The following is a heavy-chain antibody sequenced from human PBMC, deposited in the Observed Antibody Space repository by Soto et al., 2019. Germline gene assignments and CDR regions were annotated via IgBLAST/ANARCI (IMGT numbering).Heavy chain of an antibody. V-gene: IGHV4-31*03. D-gene: IGHD6-6*01. CDR2: IYYSGST. CDR1: GGSISSGGYY. Sequence: PSETLSLTCTVSGGSISSGGYYWSWIRQHPGKGLEWIGYIYYSGSTYYNPSLKSRVTISVDTSKNQFSLKLSSVTAADTAVYYCARDAARYFAYWGQGTLVTVSS. J-gene: IGHJ4*02. CDR3: ARDAARYFAY.